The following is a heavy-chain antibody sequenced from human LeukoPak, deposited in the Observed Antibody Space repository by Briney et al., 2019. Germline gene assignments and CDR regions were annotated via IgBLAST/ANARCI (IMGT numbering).Heavy chain of an antibody. CDR1: GGSISSNRYY. J-gene: IGHJ4*02. V-gene: IGHV4-39*01. CDR3: ARQEVLRYFDY. Sequence: PSETLSLTCTVSGGSISSNRYYWGWIRQPPGKGLEWIGSMYHSGSTYYNPSLKSRVTISVDTSKNQFSLKLNSVTAADTAVYYCARQEVLRYFDYWGQGTLVTVSS. CDR2: MYHSGST.